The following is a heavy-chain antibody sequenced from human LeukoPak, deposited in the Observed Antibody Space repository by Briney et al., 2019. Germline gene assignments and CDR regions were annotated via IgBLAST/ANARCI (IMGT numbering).Heavy chain of an antibody. CDR3: ARGKRVVRMVRGVTYYFDY. J-gene: IGHJ4*02. D-gene: IGHD3-10*01. Sequence: GAPVKVSCKASGGTFSSYAISWVRQAPGQALDWMGGIIPIFGTANYAQKFQGRVTITADESTSTAYMELSSLRSEDTAVHYCARGKRVVRMVRGVTYYFDYWGQGTLVTVSS. CDR1: GGTFSSYA. CDR2: IIPIFGTA. V-gene: IGHV1-69*13.